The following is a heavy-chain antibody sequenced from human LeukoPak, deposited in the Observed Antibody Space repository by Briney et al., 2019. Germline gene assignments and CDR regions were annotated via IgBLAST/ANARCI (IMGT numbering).Heavy chain of an antibody. J-gene: IGHJ3*01. Sequence: ASVKVSCKVSGYALSELSMHWVRQAPGKGLERMGNFDPEDAEAVYAQKFQGRLTMTEDTSTDTAYMELTSLRSEDTAVYYCATYSPLSRATTVIVMWTAFDVWGQGTMVTVSS. CDR2: FDPEDAEA. CDR3: ATYSPLSRATTVIVMWTAFDV. V-gene: IGHV1-24*01. CDR1: GYALSELS. D-gene: IGHD1-26*01.